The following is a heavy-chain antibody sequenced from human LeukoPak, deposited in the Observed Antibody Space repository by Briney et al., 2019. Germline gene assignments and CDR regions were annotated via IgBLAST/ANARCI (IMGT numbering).Heavy chain of an antibody. J-gene: IGHJ4*02. Sequence: SETLSLTCTVSLDCISSGSNYWGWIRQPPGKGMERIGSIYYSGSTYYNPSLKSRVTMSVDTSQNQFSLKLSSVTAADTAVYYCARHGRVIPAAPYYFDYWGQGTLVTVSS. CDR2: IYYSGST. CDR3: ARHGRVIPAAPYYFDY. D-gene: IGHD2-2*01. CDR1: LDCISSGSNY. V-gene: IGHV4-39*01.